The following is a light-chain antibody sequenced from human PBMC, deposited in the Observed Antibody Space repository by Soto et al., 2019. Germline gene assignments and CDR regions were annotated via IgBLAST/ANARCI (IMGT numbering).Light chain of an antibody. CDR2: DAF. CDR3: QQRISWLT. CDR1: QSVDTY. J-gene: IGKJ4*01. Sequence: EIVLTQSPATLSLSPGERATLSCRASQSVDTYLAWYQHKPGQAPRLLIYDAFMRATGIPARFSGSGSGRDFTLTIGSLEPEDDAVYYWQQRISWLTFGGGTKVEIK. V-gene: IGKV3-11*02.